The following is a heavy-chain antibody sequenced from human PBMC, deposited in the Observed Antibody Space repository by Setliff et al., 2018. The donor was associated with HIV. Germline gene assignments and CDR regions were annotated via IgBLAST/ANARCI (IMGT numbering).Heavy chain of an antibody. CDR1: GASISSGT. D-gene: IGHD6-19*01. Sequence: SETLSLTCNVSGASISSGTWSWVRQPPGKGLQWIGFIHHSSITNYNPSLTSRLSISLDTSKNQFSLNLHSVTAADTTVYYCTIEGAGTIVYSWGQGTLVTVSS. CDR3: TIEGAGTIVYS. J-gene: IGHJ4*02. CDR2: IHHSSIT. V-gene: IGHV4-4*08.